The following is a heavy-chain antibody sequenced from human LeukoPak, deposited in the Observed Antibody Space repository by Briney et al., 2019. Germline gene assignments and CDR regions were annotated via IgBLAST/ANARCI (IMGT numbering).Heavy chain of an antibody. J-gene: IGHJ4*02. CDR1: VFTFSNAW. CDR2: IKSDTDGGTT. V-gene: IGHV3-15*01. D-gene: IGHD3-16*01. Sequence: GGSLRLSRAASVFTFSNAWMNWVRQAPGKGLEWVGRIKSDTDGGTTDYAAPVKGRFTISRDDSKNTLYLQMNSLKAEDTAVYYCLIGRAFRWGSYGVVNWGQGTLVTVS. CDR3: LIGRAFRWGSYGVVN.